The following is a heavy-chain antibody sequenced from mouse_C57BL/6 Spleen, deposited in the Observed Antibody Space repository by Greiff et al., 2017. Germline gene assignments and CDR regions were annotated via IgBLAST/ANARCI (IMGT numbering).Heavy chain of an antibody. CDR1: GYSITSGYY. CDR2: ISYDGSN. CDR3: ARIGPRYAMDY. Sequence: EVQLQQSGPGLVKPSQSLSLTCSVTGYSITSGYYWNWIRQFPGNKLEWMGYISYDGSNNYNPSLKNRISITRDTSKNQFFLKLNSVTTEDTATYYCARIGPRYAMDYWGQGTSVTVSS. V-gene: IGHV3-6*01. J-gene: IGHJ4*01.